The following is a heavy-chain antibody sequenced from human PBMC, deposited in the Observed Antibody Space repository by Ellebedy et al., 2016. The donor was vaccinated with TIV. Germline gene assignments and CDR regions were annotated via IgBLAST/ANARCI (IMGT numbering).Heavy chain of an antibody. CDR1: GGSISSYY. J-gene: IGHJ4*02. CDR3: AREGYSGYDFDY. CDR2: MYTSGST. V-gene: IGHV4-4*07. D-gene: IGHD5-12*01. Sequence: GSLRLSXTVSGGSISSYYWSWIRQPAGKGLQWIGRMYTSGSTNYNPSLKSRVTMSVDTSKNQFSLKLSSVTAADTAVYYCAREGYSGYDFDYWGQGTLATVSS.